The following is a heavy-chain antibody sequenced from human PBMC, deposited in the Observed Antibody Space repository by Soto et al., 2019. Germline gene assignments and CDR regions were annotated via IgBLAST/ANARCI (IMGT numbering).Heavy chain of an antibody. D-gene: IGHD6-13*01. CDR1: GYTFTSYG. CDR2: ISAYNGNT. Sequence: QVQLVQSGAEVKKPGASVKVSCKASGYTFTSYGISWVRQAPGQGLEWMGWISAYNGNTNYAQKLQGRVNMTTDTSASTVYMELQSLRSDDTAVYYCAREDSSRLSVDYWGQGTLVTVSS. CDR3: AREDSSRLSVDY. V-gene: IGHV1-18*01. J-gene: IGHJ4*02.